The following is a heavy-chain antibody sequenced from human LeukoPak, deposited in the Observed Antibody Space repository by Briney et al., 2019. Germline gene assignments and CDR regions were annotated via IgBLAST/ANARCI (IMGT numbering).Heavy chain of an antibody. J-gene: IGHJ3*02. V-gene: IGHV4-39*07. CDR3: ARTEEAADDAFDI. CDR2: IYYSGST. Sequence: PSETLSLTCTVSGGSISSSSYYWGWIRQPPGKGLEWIGRIYYSGSTYYNPSLKSRVTISVDTSKNQFSLKLSSVTAADTAVYYCARTEEAADDAFDIWGQGTMVTVSS. CDR1: GGSISSSSYY. D-gene: IGHD6-13*01.